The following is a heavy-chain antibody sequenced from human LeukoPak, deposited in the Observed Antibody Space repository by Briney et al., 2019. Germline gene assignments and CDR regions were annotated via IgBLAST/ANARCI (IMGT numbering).Heavy chain of an antibody. V-gene: IGHV1-69*10. D-gene: IGHD6-13*01. CDR1: GGTFSSYA. Sequence: VKVSCKASGGTFSSYAISWVRQAPGQGLEWMGRIIPILGIANYAQKFQGRVTITADKSTSTAYMELSSLRSEDTAVYYCALGAAAGTTAFDYWGQGTLVTVSS. CDR2: IIPILGIA. J-gene: IGHJ4*02. CDR3: ALGAAAGTTAFDY.